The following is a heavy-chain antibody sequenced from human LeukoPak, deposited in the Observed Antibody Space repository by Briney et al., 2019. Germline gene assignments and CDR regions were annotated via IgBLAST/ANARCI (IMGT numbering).Heavy chain of an antibody. D-gene: IGHD5-24*01. CDR1: GFNFDDYA. V-gene: IGHV3-9*01. CDR2: INWKTGNG. CDR3: TRRAARWQFDL. Sequence: GGSLRLSCAVSGFNFDDYAMHWVRQAPGRGLEWVSGINWKTGNGIYADSVKGRFTISRDNAKNSLYLQMSSLRAEDTALYHCTRRAARWQFDLWGRGTLLTVSS. J-gene: IGHJ2*01.